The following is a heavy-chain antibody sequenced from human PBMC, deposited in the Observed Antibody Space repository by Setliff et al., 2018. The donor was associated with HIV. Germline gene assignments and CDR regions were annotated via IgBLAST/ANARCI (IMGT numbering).Heavy chain of an antibody. CDR3: ARQGNIVVVTSFDY. V-gene: IGHV4-59*08. D-gene: IGHD2-21*02. CDR2: IYYSGST. J-gene: IGHJ4*02. CDR1: GGSISNYY. Sequence: PSETLSLTCTVSGGSISNYYWSWIRQPPGKGLQWIGYIYYSGSTNYNPSLKSRVTISVDTSKNQFSLRLNSVTAADTAVYYCARQGNIVVVTSFDYWGQGTLVTVSS.